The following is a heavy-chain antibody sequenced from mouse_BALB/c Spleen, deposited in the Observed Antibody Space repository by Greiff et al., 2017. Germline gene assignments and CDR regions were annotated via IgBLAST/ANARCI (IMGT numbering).Heavy chain of an antibody. J-gene: IGHJ3*01. CDR2: IDPETGGT. CDR3: TEGLYYGDY. D-gene: IGHD2-13*01. V-gene: IGHV1-15*01. Sequence: QVQLKQSGAELVRPGASVTLSCKASGYTFTDYEMHWVKQTPVHGLEWIGAIDPETGGTAYNQKFKGKATLTADKSSSTAYMELRSLTSEDSAVYYCTEGLYYGDYWGQGTLVTVSA. CDR1: GYTFTDYE.